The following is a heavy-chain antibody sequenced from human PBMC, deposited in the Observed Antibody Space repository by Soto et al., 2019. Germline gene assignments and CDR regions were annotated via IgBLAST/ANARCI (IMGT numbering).Heavy chain of an antibody. CDR3: TRHWNRSSPTDDAFDI. CDR1: GFTFSGSA. CDR2: IRSKANSYAT. J-gene: IGHJ3*02. Sequence: GGSLRLSCAASGFTFSGSAMHWVRQASGKGLEWVGRIRSKANSYATAYAASVKGRFTISRDDSKNTAYLQMNSLKTEDTAVYYCTRHWNRSSPTDDAFDIWGQGKMVTVSS. V-gene: IGHV3-73*01. D-gene: IGHD6-13*01.